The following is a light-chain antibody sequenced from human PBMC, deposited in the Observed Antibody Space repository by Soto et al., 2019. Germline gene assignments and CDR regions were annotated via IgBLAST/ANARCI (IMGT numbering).Light chain of an antibody. Sequence: QSVLAQPASVSGSPGQSITISCTGTSGDIGSYNRVSWYQQHPGKAPKLIIYEVTDRPSGVSNRFSSSKPGNTASLTISGLQAEDEAEYYCSSYTNINTRACVFGTGTKVTVL. J-gene: IGLJ1*01. CDR3: SSYTNINTRACV. CDR1: SGDIGSYNR. CDR2: EVT. V-gene: IGLV2-14*01.